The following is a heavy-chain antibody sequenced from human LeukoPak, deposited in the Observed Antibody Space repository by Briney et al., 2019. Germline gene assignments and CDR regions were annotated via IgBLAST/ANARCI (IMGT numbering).Heavy chain of an antibody. CDR3: AKSTDYDFWSSFDY. CDR1: GFTFDDHA. J-gene: IGHJ4*02. V-gene: IGHV3-23*01. CDR2: ISGSGGST. D-gene: IGHD3-3*01. Sequence: GGSLRLSCAASGFTFDDHAMSWVRQAPGKGLEWVSAISGSGGSTYYADSVKGRFTISRDNSKNTLYLQMNSLRAEDTAVYYCAKSTDYDFWSSFDYWGQGTLVTVSS.